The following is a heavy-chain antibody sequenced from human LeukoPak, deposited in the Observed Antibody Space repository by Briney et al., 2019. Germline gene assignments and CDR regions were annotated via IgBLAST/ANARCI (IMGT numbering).Heavy chain of an antibody. J-gene: IGHJ4*02. CDR3: AKAGYSYGYFDY. D-gene: IGHD5-18*01. Sequence: GGSLRLSCAASGFTFSSYAMSWVRQAPGKGLEWVSAISGSGGSTYYADSVKGRFTISRDNSKNTLYLQMSSLGAEDTAVYYCAKAGYSYGYFDYWGQGTLVTVSS. V-gene: IGHV3-23*01. CDR2: ISGSGGST. CDR1: GFTFSSYA.